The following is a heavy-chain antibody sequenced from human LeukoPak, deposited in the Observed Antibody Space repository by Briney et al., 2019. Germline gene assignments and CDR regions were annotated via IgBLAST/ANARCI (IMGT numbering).Heavy chain of an antibody. CDR1: GGSFSGYY. CDR2: INHSGST. CDR3: ARRFAGKEFDY. J-gene: IGHJ4*02. Sequence: PPETLSLTCAVYGGSFSGYYWSWIRQPPGKGLEWIGEINHSGSTNYNPSLKSRVTISVDTSKNQFSLKLSSVTAADTAVYYCARRFAGKEFDYWGQGTLVTVSS. V-gene: IGHV4-34*01.